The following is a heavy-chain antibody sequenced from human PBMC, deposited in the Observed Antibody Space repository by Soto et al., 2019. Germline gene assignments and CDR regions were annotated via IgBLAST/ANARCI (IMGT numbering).Heavy chain of an antibody. CDR3: ARADCTGGSCRPYYYYDMDV. D-gene: IGHD2-15*01. CDR2: IWYDGSNK. V-gene: IGHV3-33*01. Sequence: GALRLSGAAPVFTFIAYGMHWVRQAPGKGLDWVAVIWYDGSNKYYADSVKGRFTISRDNSKNTLYLQMNSLRAEDTAVYYCARADCTGGSCRPYYYYDMDVWGQGTTVTVSS. CDR1: VFTFIAYG. J-gene: IGHJ6*02.